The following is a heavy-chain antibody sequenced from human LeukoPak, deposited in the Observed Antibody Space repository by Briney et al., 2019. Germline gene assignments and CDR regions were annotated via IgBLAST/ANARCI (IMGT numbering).Heavy chain of an antibody. CDR3: ARGPYYYYDTPFPFSN. D-gene: IGHD3-22*01. CDR1: GYTFTSYG. V-gene: IGHV1-2*02. Sequence: GASVKVSCKASGYTFTSYGISWVRQAPGQGLEWMGWINPNSGGTNYAQKFQGRVTMTRDTSISTAYMELSRLRSDDTAVYYCARGPYYYYDTPFPFSNWGQGTLVTVSS. J-gene: IGHJ4*02. CDR2: INPNSGGT.